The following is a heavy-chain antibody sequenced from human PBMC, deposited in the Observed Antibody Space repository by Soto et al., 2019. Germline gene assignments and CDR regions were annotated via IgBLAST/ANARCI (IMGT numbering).Heavy chain of an antibody. Sequence: ASVKVSCKASGYTFTSYGISCVRQAPGQGLEWMGWISAYNGNTNYAQKLQGRVTMTTDTSTSTAYMELRSLRSDDTAVYYCARASDAGRDDFWSGYYRNEYYYYGMDVWGQGTTVTVSS. CDR1: GYTFTSYG. D-gene: IGHD3-3*01. J-gene: IGHJ6*02. V-gene: IGHV1-18*04. CDR2: ISAYNGNT. CDR3: ARASDAGRDDFWSGYYRNEYYYYGMDV.